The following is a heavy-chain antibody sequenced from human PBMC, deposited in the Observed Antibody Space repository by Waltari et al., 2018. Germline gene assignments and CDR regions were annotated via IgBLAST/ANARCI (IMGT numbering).Heavy chain of an antibody. CDR1: GGSISGYS. CDR3: AREGQQLVTFDY. V-gene: IGHV4-4*07. D-gene: IGHD6-13*01. J-gene: IGHJ4*02. CDR2: VYTSGST. Sequence: QVQLQESGPGLVKPSETLSLTCTVSGGSISGYSWSWIRQPAGKGLEWIGRVYTSGSTYYSPSLTSRVTMSVDTSKNQFSLKLSSVTAADTAVYYCAREGQQLVTFDYWGQGTLVTVSS.